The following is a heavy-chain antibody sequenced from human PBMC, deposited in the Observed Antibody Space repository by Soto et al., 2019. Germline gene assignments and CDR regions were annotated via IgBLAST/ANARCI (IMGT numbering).Heavy chain of an antibody. CDR2: IYYSGST. J-gene: IGHJ4*02. Sequence: SETLSLTCAVSGGSISTSNWWSWVRQPPGKGLEWIGSIYYSGSTNYNPSLKSRVTISVDRSKNQFSLKLSSVTAADTAVYYCARHFSVDYFDYWGQGALVTVSS. CDR1: GGSISTSNW. V-gene: IGHV4-4*02. CDR3: ARHFSVDYFDY.